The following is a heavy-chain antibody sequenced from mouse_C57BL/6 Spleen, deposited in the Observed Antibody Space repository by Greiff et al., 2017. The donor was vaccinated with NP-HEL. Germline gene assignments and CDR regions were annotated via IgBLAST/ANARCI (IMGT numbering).Heavy chain of an antibody. D-gene: IGHD2-4*01. Sequence: EVQLQESGPGLVKPSQSLSLTCSVTGYSITSGYYWNWIRQFPGNKLEWMGYISYDGSNNYNPSLKNRISITLDTSKNQFFLKLNSVTTEDTATYYCAIYDYDFDYWGQGTTLTVSS. V-gene: IGHV3-6*01. CDR3: AIYDYDFDY. CDR1: GYSITSGYY. J-gene: IGHJ2*01. CDR2: ISYDGSN.